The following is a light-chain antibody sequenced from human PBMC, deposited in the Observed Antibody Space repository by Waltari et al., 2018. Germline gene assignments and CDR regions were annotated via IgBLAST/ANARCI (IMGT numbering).Light chain of an antibody. V-gene: IGLV2-14*01. J-gene: IGLJ2*01. CDR2: DVG. CDR3: SSSRTSSVVV. Sequence: QSALSQPASVSGCPGQPISISCTRTDHDAALDTYASWYQQHPDKAPKLLIYDVGKRPSGVSPRVSGSKSGNTASLTIAGLRAEDEADYYCSSSRTSSVVVFGGGTRLTVL. CDR1: DHDAALDTY.